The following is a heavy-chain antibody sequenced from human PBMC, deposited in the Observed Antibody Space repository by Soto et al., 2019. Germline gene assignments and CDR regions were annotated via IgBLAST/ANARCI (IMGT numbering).Heavy chain of an antibody. CDR2: IYHSGST. J-gene: IGHJ5*02. CDR3: ARPQGTTSMYQWFDP. Sequence: PSETLSLTCAVSGGSISSGGYSWSWIRQPPGKGLEWIGYIYHSGSTYYNPSLKSRVTISVDTSKNQFSLKLTSVTAADTAVYYCARPQGTTSMYQWFDPWGQGPLVTVSS. CDR1: GGSISSGGYS. V-gene: IGHV4-30-2*03. D-gene: IGHD4-17*01.